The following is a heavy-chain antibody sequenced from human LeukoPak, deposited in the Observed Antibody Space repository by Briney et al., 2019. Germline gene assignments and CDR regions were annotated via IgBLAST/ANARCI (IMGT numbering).Heavy chain of an antibody. V-gene: IGHV3-23*01. CDR3: AKGATTVTTDFDY. Sequence: GGSLRLSCAASGFTFSTYAMSWVRQAPGKGLEWVSGISGSGGSTFYANSVKGRFTISRDNPKNTLYLQMNSLRAEDTAVYYCAKGATTVTTDFDYWGQGTLVTVSS. CDR1: GFTFSTYA. CDR2: ISGSGGST. D-gene: IGHD4-17*01. J-gene: IGHJ4*02.